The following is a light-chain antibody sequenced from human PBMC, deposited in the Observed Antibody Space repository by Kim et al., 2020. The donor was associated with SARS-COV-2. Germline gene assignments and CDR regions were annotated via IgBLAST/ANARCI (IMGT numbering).Light chain of an antibody. J-gene: IGLJ1*01. CDR3: SSYAGNNNYV. V-gene: IGLV2-8*01. CDR2: EVS. CDR1: SSDVGGYNY. Sequence: VTSACTGTSSDVGGYNYVSGYQQHPGKAPKVIIYEVSTRPSGVPDRFSGSKSGNTASLTVSGLQAEDEADYYCSSYAGNNNYVFGTGTKVTVL.